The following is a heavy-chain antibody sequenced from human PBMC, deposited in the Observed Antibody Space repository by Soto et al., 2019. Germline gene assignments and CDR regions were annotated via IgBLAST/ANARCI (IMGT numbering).Heavy chain of an antibody. D-gene: IGHD7-27*01. CDR1: GASISNHY. Sequence: QVQLQESGQGLVKPSETLSLTCTVSGASISNHYWSWFRQPPGKGLEWIGYIYYNGNTNYNPPLKSRVTMSVDTSKNQISLKLSSVTAADTAVYYCTRANWYSEYWGQGTLVTVSS. V-gene: IGHV4-59*11. CDR3: TRANWYSEY. CDR2: IYYNGNT. J-gene: IGHJ4*02.